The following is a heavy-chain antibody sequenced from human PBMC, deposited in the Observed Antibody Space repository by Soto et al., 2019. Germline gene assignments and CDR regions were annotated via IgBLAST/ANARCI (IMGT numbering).Heavy chain of an antibody. CDR1: GYIFTNYD. CDR3: ARGIKCGADSGWVDP. D-gene: IGHD3-10*01. Sequence: QVQLVQSGAEVKKPGASVKVSCKASGYIFTNYDINWVRQATGQGREYLGWINPNSGNTGYVQKFKGRVTMTRNTSINTAYMELNSLSSEDTAVYYCARGIKCGADSGWVDPWGQGTLVTVSS. V-gene: IGHV1-8*01. CDR2: INPNSGNT. J-gene: IGHJ5*02.